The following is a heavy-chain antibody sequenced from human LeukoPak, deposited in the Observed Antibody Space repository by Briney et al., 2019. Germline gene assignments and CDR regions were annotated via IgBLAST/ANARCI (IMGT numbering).Heavy chain of an antibody. D-gene: IGHD3-10*01. CDR1: GFMFSSSW. Sequence: GGSLRLSCAASGFMFSSSWMNWVRQAPGKGLEWLATIKEDGNEKYYVDSVKGRFTISRDNAKNSLFLLMTTPRAEDAAVYYCARGGSGSSWGQGTLVIVSS. J-gene: IGHJ5*02. CDR2: IKEDGNEK. V-gene: IGHV3-7*04. CDR3: ARGGSGSS.